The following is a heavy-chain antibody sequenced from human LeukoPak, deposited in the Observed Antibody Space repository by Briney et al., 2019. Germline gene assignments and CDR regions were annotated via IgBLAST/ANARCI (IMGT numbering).Heavy chain of an antibody. CDR3: ARPSTGSGWYVPWFDY. D-gene: IGHD6-19*01. V-gene: IGHV4-39*01. J-gene: IGHJ5*01. CDR1: GGSISSSSYY. CDR2: IYYSGST. Sequence: SETLSLTCTVSGGSISSSSYYWGWIRQPPGKGLEWIGSIYYSGSTYYNPSLKSRVTISVDTSKNQFSLKLSSVTAADTAVYYCARPSTGSGWYVPWFDYWGQGTLVTVSS.